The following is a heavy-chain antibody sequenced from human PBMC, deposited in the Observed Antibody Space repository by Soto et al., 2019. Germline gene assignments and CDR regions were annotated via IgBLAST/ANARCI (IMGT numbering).Heavy chain of an antibody. Sequence: QVQLQQWGAGLLKPSETLSLTCAVYGGSFSGYYWSWIRQPPGKGLEWIGEINHSGSTNYNPSLKSRVTISVDTSKNQFSLKLSSVTAADTAVYYCARYKAMIVVGKVNWFDPWGQGTLVTVSS. CDR1: GGSFSGYY. D-gene: IGHD3-22*01. CDR3: ARYKAMIVVGKVNWFDP. J-gene: IGHJ5*02. CDR2: INHSGST. V-gene: IGHV4-34*01.